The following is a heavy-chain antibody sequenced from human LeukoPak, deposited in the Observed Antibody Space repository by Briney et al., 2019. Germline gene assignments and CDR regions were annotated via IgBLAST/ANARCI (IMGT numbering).Heavy chain of an antibody. CDR2: INPNSGGT. CDR1: GYTFTGYY. V-gene: IGHV1-2*02. CDR3: ARDLYSSSLGAFDI. Sequence: ASVKVSCKASGYTFTGYYMHWVRQAPGQGLEWMGWINPNSGGTNYAQKFQGRVTMTRDTSISTAYMELSRLRSDDTAVYYCARDLYSSSLGAFDIWGQGTMVTVSS. J-gene: IGHJ3*02. D-gene: IGHD6-6*01.